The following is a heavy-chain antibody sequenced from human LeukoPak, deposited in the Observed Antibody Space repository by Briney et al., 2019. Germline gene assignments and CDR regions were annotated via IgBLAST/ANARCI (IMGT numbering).Heavy chain of an antibody. D-gene: IGHD3-22*01. CDR3: ARHLKPNSYDGRDENWFDH. CDR2: SYYSGST. J-gene: IGHJ5*02. Sequence: SETLSLTCTASGGSISSSSYYWGWIRQPPGKGREWIESSYYSGSTYDNPSLKSRITISVNTDKNQFSLKLSSVTAADTAVYYCARHLKPNSYDGRDENWFDHWGQGTLVTVSS. V-gene: IGHV4-39*01. CDR1: GGSISSSSYY.